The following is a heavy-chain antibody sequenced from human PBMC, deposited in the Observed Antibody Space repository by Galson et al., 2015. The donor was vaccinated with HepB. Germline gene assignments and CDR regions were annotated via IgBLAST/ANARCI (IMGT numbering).Heavy chain of an antibody. V-gene: IGHV3-7*01. Sequence: SLRLSCAASGFTFSDYWMSWVRQAPGKGLECVANIKEDGSEKYYVDSVKGRFTISRDNAKKSLYLEMNSLRAEDTAVYFCAKFCTSTSCYDEVDWGQGTVVTVSS. D-gene: IGHD2-2*01. J-gene: IGHJ4*02. CDR3: AKFCTSTSCYDEVD. CDR1: GFTFSDYW. CDR2: IKEDGSEK.